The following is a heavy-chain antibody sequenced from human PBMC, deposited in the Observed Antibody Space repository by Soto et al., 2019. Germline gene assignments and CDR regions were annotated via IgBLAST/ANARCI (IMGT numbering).Heavy chain of an antibody. CDR3: ARGINGYYYYYMDV. Sequence: SETLSLTCAVSSGSISSSNWWSWVRQPPGKGLEWIGEIYHSGSTNYNPSLKSRVTISVDKSKNQFSLKLSSVTAADTAVYYCARGINGYYYYYMDVWVKATTVTVSS. D-gene: IGHD2-8*01. V-gene: IGHV4-4*02. CDR2: IYHSGST. J-gene: IGHJ6*03. CDR1: SGSISSSNW.